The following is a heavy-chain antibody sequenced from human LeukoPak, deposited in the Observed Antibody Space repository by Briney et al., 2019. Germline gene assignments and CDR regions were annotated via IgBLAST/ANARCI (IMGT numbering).Heavy chain of an antibody. CDR1: GGSGSSDS. CDR2: ISYSGST. D-gene: IGHD5-18*01. Sequence: SETLSLTCTVSGGSGSSDSWSWIRQPPGQGLEWIGYISYSGSTSYNPSLKSRVTISVDPSKSQLSLKLRSVTAADTAVYYCARRTRSFGYTYGDAYYYYYMDVWGKGTTVIVS. J-gene: IGHJ6*03. V-gene: IGHV4-59*02. CDR3: ARRTRSFGYTYGDAYYYYYMDV.